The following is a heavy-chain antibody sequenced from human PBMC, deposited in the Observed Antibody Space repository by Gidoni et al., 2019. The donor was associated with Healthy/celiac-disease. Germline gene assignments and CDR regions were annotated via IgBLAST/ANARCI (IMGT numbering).Heavy chain of an antibody. CDR2: IYYSGST. Sequence: QLQLQESGPGLVKPSETLSLTCTVSGGSISSSSYYWGWIRQPPGKGLEWIGSIYYSGSTYYNPSLKSRVTISVDTSKNQFSLKLSSVTAADTAVYYCERQECGYGDYRVSSSSWFDPWGQGTLVTVSS. D-gene: IGHD4-17*01. J-gene: IGHJ5*02. CDR3: ERQECGYGDYRVSSSSWFDP. CDR1: GGSISSSSYY. V-gene: IGHV4-39*01.